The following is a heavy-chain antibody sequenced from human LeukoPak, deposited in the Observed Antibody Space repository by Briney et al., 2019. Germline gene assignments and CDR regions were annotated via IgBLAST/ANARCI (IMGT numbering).Heavy chain of an antibody. V-gene: IGHV3-74*01. Sequence: GGSLRLSCAASGFSFSSYWMHWVRQAPGKGLVWVSRINSNVRSTSYADSVKGRFTISRDNAKNTLYLEMNNLRAEDTAVYYCTRDVWGDRDNYFDCWGQGTLVTVSS. CDR3: TRDVWGDRDNYFDC. J-gene: IGHJ4*02. CDR1: GFSFSSYW. D-gene: IGHD2-8*01. CDR2: INSNVRST.